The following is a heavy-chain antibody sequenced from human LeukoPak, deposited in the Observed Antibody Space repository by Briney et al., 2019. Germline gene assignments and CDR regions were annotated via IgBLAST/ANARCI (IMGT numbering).Heavy chain of an antibody. CDR3: ARDRATYYDSSGPLDY. D-gene: IGHD3-22*01. CDR1: GFTLSSYW. Sequence: GGSLRLSCAASGFTLSSYWMSWVRQAPGKGREWVANIKEDGSEKYYVDSVKGRFTISRDNAKNSLYLQMKSLRAEDTAVYCCARDRATYYDSSGPLDYWGQGTLVTVSS. V-gene: IGHV3-7*01. J-gene: IGHJ4*02. CDR2: IKEDGSEK.